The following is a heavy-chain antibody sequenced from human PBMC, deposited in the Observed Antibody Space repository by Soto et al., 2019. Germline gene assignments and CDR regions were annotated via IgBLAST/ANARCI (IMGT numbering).Heavy chain of an antibody. CDR1: GFTFSSYG. V-gene: IGHV3-30*18. J-gene: IGHJ5*02. CDR3: AKDRNVPNPYCGCDCYSGWFHP. CDR2: ISYDGSNK. Sequence: QVQLVESGGGVVQPGRSLRLSFAASGFTFSSYGMHWVRQAPGKGLEWVAVISYDGSNKYYADSVKGRFTISRDNSKHTLYLQMNSLRAEDTAVYYCAKDRNVPNPYCGCDCYSGWFHPWSQGNLVTGSS. D-gene: IGHD2-21*02.